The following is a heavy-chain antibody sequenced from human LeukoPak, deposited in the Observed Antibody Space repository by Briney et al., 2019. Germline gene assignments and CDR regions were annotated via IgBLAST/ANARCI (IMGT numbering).Heavy chain of an antibody. CDR3: ARHDHRNLFFDY. J-gene: IGHJ4*02. V-gene: IGHV4-39*01. D-gene: IGHD1-14*01. CDR1: GGSISSSSYY. CDR2: IYYSGST. Sequence: PSETLSLTCTVSGGSISSSSYYWGWIRQPPGKGLEWIGSIYYSGSTYYNPSLKSRVTISVDTSKNQFSLKLSSVTAADTAVYYCARHDHRNLFFDYWGQGTLVTVSS.